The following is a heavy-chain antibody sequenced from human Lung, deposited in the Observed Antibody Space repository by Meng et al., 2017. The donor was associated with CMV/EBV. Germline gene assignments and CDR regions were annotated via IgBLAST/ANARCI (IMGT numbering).Heavy chain of an antibody. J-gene: IGHJ3*02. V-gene: IGHV4-39*01. CDR1: GGSISSSSYY. CDR3: ASPREGVRAFDI. D-gene: IGHD1-1*01. CDR2: IYYSGST. Sequence: SETLSLXXTVSGGSISSSSYYWGWIRQPPGKGLEWIGSIYYSGSTYYNPSLKSRVTIYVDTSKNQFSLKLSSVTAADTAVYYCASPREGVRAFDIWGQGTMVTVSS.